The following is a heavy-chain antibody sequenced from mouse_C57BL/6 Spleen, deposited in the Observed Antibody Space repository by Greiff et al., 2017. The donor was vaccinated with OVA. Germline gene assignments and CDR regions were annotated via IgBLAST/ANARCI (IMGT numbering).Heavy chain of an antibody. CDR1: GYTFTSYG. D-gene: IGHD2-1*01. J-gene: IGHJ2*01. CDR3: ARTGYGNYPYYFDY. Sequence: VQLQQSGAELARPGASVKLSCKASGYTFTSYGISWVKQRTGQGLEWIGEIYPRSGNTYYNEKFKGKATLTADKSSSTAYMELRSLTSEDSAVYFCARTGYGNYPYYFDYWGQGTTLTVSS. V-gene: IGHV1-81*01. CDR2: IYPRSGNT.